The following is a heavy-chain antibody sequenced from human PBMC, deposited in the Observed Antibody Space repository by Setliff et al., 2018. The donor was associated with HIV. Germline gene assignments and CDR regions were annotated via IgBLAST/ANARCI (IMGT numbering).Heavy chain of an antibody. CDR2: INYSGST. Sequence: ASETLSLTCIVSGESISSKNYYWGWIRQPPGKGLEWIGSINYSGSTDYNPSIKSRVTMSVDMSKNQLTLKVTSVTAADTAVYYCGRFQAWQLVRGYYYYLDVWGRGATVTVSS. J-gene: IGHJ6*03. CDR1: GESISSKNYY. CDR3: GRFQAWQLVRGYYYYLDV. D-gene: IGHD6-6*01. V-gene: IGHV4-39*06.